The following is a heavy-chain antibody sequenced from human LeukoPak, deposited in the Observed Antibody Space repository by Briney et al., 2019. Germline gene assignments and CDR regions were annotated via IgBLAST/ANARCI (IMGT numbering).Heavy chain of an antibody. V-gene: IGHV4-59*12. CDR3: ARDPITIFGVTYMDV. D-gene: IGHD3-3*01. CDR1: GGTISSYY. CDR2: INYSGST. Sequence: SETLSLTCTVSGGTISSYYWSWIRQPPGKGLEWIGYINYSGSTNYNPSLKSRVTMSVVTSKHQFSLKLSSVTAADTAVYYCARDPITIFGVTYMDVWGKGTTVTVSS. J-gene: IGHJ6*03.